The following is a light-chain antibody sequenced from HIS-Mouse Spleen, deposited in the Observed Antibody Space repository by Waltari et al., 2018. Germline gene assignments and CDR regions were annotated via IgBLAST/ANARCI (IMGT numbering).Light chain of an antibody. V-gene: IGLV2-23*01. J-gene: IGLJ1*01. Sequence: QSALTQPASVSGSPGQSITIPCTGTSSDVGSYNLVTWYQQQPGKAPKLMIYEGSKRPSGVSNRFSGSKSGNTASLTISGLQAEDEADYYCCSYAGSSTYVFGTGTKVTVL. CDR1: SSDVGSYNL. CDR3: CSYAGSSTYV. CDR2: EGS.